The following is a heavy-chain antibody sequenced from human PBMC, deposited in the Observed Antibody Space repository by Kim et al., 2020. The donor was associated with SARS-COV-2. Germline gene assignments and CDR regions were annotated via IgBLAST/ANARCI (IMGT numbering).Heavy chain of an antibody. J-gene: IGHJ4*02. Sequence: GGTFYADSWKGRFTISRDNSKNTLFLQINSLRADDTAVYYCTREAPRRGDYWGQGTLVTVSS. V-gene: IGHV3-23*01. CDR2: GGT. D-gene: IGHD3-10*01. CDR3: TREAPRRGDY.